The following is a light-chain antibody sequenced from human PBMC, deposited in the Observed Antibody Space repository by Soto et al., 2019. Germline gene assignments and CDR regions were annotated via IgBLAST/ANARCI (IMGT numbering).Light chain of an antibody. V-gene: IGKV1-5*01. CDR2: DTS. Sequence: IQITICASVLIAPIGDIVTSTGRASQSISSWLAWYQQKPGKAPKRLIYDTSSLESGVPSRFSGSGSGTEFTLTITSLQPDDFATYYCQQYNSYSRTFGQGTKVDI. J-gene: IGKJ1*01. CDR1: QSISSW. CDR3: QQYNSYSRT.